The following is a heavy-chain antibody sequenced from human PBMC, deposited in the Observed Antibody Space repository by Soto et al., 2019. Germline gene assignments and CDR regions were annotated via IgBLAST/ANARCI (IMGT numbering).Heavy chain of an antibody. Sequence: QVQLVQSGAEVKKPGSSVKVSCKASGGTFSSYAINWVRQAPGHGLEWMGRIVPMFGIPNFAPKFQGRVTMTADRSTTTAYMELSSLRSEDTAVYYCASGPYTSSSGGYYYYYMDVWGKGTTVTVSS. D-gene: IGHD6-6*01. CDR3: ASGPYTSSSGGYYYYYMDV. J-gene: IGHJ6*03. CDR1: GGTFSSYA. V-gene: IGHV1-69*02. CDR2: IVPMFGIP.